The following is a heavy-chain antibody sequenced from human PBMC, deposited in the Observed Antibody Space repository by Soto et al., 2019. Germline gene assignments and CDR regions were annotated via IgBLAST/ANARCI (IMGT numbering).Heavy chain of an antibody. D-gene: IGHD4-17*01. J-gene: IGHJ6*02. CDR1: GGSISSYY. CDR3: ARDRSMTTVTLGRYYYYGMDV. CDR2: IYYSGST. V-gene: IGHV4-59*01. Sequence: KTSETLSLTCTVSGGSISSYYWSWIRQPPGKGLEWIGYIYYSGSTNYNPSLKSRVTISVDTSKNQFSLKLSSVTAADTAVYYCARDRSMTTVTLGRYYYYGMDVWGQGTTVTVSS.